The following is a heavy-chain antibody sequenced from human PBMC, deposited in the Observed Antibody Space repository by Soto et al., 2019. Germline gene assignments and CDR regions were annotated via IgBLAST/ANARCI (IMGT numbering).Heavy chain of an antibody. J-gene: IGHJ4*02. D-gene: IGHD2-15*01. V-gene: IGHV3-21*01. Sequence: ESVGGLVKPGGSLTLSCAASGFAFRSYNMNWVRQAPGKGLEWVASISSGSSNIYYADSVKGRFTISRDNAKNSLFLQMDSLRAEDSAVYYCASATVVAATFDFWGQGTLVTVSS. CDR2: ISSGSSNI. CDR3: ASATVVAATFDF. CDR1: GFAFRSYN.